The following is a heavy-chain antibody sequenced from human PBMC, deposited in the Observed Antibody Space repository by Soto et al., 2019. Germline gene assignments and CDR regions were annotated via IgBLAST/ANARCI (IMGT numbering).Heavy chain of an antibody. J-gene: IGHJ4*02. V-gene: IGHV4-31*03. Sequence: SETLSLTCTVSGGSISSGGYYWSWIRQHPGKGLEWIGYIYYSGSTYYNPSLKSRVTISVDTSKNQFSLKLSSVTAADTAVYYCARETYYYDSSGYYYGYYFDYWGQGTLVTVSS. CDR3: ARETYYYDSSGYYYGYYFDY. D-gene: IGHD3-22*01. CDR1: GGSISSGGYY. CDR2: IYYSGST.